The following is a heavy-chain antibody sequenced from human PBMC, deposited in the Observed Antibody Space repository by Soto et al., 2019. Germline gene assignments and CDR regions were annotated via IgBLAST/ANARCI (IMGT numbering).Heavy chain of an antibody. CDR1: GFTFSSFA. J-gene: IGHJ4*02. Sequence: QVRLVESGGGVVQPGRSLRLSCAASGFTFSSFAMHWVRQAPGKGLEWVAVITSDGTKEYYADSVRGRFTNTRDNSGNTAYMHMNSLGGADTAVYSCAKAPWDFTHTPYFDFWGQGTLVTVSS. V-gene: IGHV3-30-3*01. CDR3: AKAPWDFTHTPYFDF. D-gene: IGHD1-26*01. CDR2: ITSDGTKE.